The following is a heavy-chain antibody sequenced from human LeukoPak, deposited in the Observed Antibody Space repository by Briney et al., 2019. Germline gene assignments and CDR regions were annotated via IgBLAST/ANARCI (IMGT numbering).Heavy chain of an antibody. D-gene: IGHD3-22*01. J-gene: IGHJ4*02. CDR2: ISGSGGST. V-gene: IGHV3-23*01. CDR1: GFTFSSYA. CDR3: AKAQYYYDSSDLDY. Sequence: PGGSLRLSCAASGFTFSSYAMSWVRRAPGKGLEWVSAISGSGGSTYYADSVKGRFTISRDNSKNTLYLQMNSLRAEDTAVYYCAKAQYYYDSSDLDYWGQGTLVTVSS.